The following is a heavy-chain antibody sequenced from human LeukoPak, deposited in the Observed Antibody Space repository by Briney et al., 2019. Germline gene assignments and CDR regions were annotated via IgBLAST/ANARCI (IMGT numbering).Heavy chain of an antibody. D-gene: IGHD6-19*01. CDR1: GFNFSNYA. CDR2: ISSNGDST. CDR3: ARGSSGRWSDY. V-gene: IGHV3-64*01. Sequence: GGSLRLSCAASGFNFSNYAMYWVRQAPGKGLEYVSTISSNGDSTYYANSVRGRFTISRDNSKNTLYLQMGSLGPEDMAVYYCARGSSGRWSDYWGQGTLVTVSS. J-gene: IGHJ4*02.